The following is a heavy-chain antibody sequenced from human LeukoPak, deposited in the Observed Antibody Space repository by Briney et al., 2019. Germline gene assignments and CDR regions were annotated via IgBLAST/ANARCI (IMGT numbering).Heavy chain of an antibody. CDR1: GYTFTSYD. V-gene: IGHV1-8*01. J-gene: IGHJ6*02. CDR3: ARERYYYYYGMDV. Sequence: ASVRVSCKASGYTFTSYDINWVRQATGQGLEWMGWMSPNSGNTKYSQKFQGRVTITRDTSASTAYMELSSLRSEDTAVYYCARERYYYYYGMDVWGQGTTVTVSS. CDR2: MSPNSGNT.